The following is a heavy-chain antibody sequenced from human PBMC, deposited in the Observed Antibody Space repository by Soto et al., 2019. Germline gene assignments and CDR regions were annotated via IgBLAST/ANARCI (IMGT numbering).Heavy chain of an antibody. V-gene: IGHV3-23*01. Sequence: PVGSLRLSCAASGFTFSSYVMSWVRQAPGKGLEWVSVISSSGGSTYYADSVKGRFTISRDNSRNTLYLQVDGLRAEDTAVYYCAKALIESSSFYSYFDYWGQGTLVTVSS. J-gene: IGHJ4*02. CDR1: GFTFSSYV. CDR3: AKALIESSSFYSYFDY. D-gene: IGHD3-22*01. CDR2: ISSSGGST.